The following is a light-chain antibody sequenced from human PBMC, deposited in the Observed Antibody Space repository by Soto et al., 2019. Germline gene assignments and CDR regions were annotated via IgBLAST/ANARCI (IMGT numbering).Light chain of an antibody. CDR1: SSDVGGYNY. Sequence: QSALTQPPSASGSPGQSVTISCTGTSSDVGGYNYVSWYQQHPGKAPKLMISEVSKRPSGVPERFSGSKSGNTASLTVSGLQAEDEADYYCSSFAGSNVVFGGGTKLTVL. CDR3: SSFAGSNVV. V-gene: IGLV2-8*01. J-gene: IGLJ2*01. CDR2: EVS.